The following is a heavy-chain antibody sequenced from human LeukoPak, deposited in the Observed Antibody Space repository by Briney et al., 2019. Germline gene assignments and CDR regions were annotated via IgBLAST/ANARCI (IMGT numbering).Heavy chain of an antibody. J-gene: IGHJ4*02. CDR3: AREERGYSYGVS. Sequence: GRSLRLSCSASGFTFSSYAMHWVRQAPRKGLEYVSAISSNGGSTYYADSVKGRFTISRDNSRNTLYLQMISLRAEDTAVYYCAREERGYSYGVSWGQGTLVTVSS. D-gene: IGHD5-18*01. CDR1: GFTFSSYA. CDR2: ISSNGGST. V-gene: IGHV3-64*04.